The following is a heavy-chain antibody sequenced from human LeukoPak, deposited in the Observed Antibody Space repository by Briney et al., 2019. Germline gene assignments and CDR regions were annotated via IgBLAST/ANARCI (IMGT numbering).Heavy chain of an antibody. CDR2: SEGSRI. J-gene: IGHJ6*02. CDR3: ARGRYYAMDV. CDR1: RLTFSGHW. V-gene: IGHV3-74*01. Sequence: PGGSLRLSCAGSRLTFSGHWMHWVRQAPGKGLVWVSSEGSRISYADSVKGRFTISRDSAKNILYLQMNSLRAEDTAVYYCARGRYYAMDVWSQGTTVIVSS.